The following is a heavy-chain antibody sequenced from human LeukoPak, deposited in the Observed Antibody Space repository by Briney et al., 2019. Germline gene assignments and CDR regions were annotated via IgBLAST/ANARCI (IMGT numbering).Heavy chain of an antibody. CDR1: GGSISSSSYY. J-gene: IGHJ4*02. D-gene: IGHD3-22*01. V-gene: IGHV4-39*01. CDR3: ARLSAYYYDSSGPLTPGYFDY. Sequence: PSETLSLTCTVSGGSISSSSYYWGWIRQPPGKGLEWIGSMYYSGSTYYNPSLKSRVTISVDTSKNQFSLKLSSVTAADTAVYYCARLSAYYYDSSGPLTPGYFDYWGQGTLVTVSS. CDR2: MYYSGST.